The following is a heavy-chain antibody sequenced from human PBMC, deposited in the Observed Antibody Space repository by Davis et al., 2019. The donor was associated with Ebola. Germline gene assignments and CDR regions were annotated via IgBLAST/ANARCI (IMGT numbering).Heavy chain of an antibody. Sequence: ALVKVSCKASGYTFTGYYMHWVRQAPGQGLEWMGWINTNTGNPTYAQGFTGRFVFSLDTSVSTAYLQISSLKAEDTAVYYCARCEENPDTTMVSCFDYWGQGTLVTVSS. V-gene: IGHV7-4-1*02. CDR3: ARCEENPDTTMVSCFDY. CDR2: INTNTGNP. D-gene: IGHD5-18*01. CDR1: GYTFTGYY. J-gene: IGHJ4*02.